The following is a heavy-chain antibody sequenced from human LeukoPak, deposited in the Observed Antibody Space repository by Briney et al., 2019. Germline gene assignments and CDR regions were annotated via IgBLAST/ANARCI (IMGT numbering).Heavy chain of an antibody. V-gene: IGHV4-59*01. D-gene: IGHD5-12*01. J-gene: IGHJ6*03. CDR1: GGSISSYY. Sequence: PSETLSLTCTVSGGSISSYYWSWIRQPPGKGLEWIGYIYYTGSTNHNPSLKSRVTISVDTSKNQFSLKLSSVTAADTAAYYCARVVYSGYDFRGAMDVWGKGTTVTVSS. CDR2: IYYTGST. CDR3: ARVVYSGYDFRGAMDV.